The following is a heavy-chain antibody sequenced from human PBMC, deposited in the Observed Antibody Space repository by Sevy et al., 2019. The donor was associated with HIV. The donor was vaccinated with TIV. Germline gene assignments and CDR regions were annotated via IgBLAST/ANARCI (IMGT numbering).Heavy chain of an antibody. V-gene: IGHV3-23*01. CDR1: GFLFGTHA. J-gene: IGHJ4*02. CDR2: ITSSASTT. CDR3: TKDAGWPL. D-gene: IGHD3-9*01. Sequence: GGSLRLSCAASGFLFGTHAMSWVRQAPGKGLEWVSGITSSASTTYHADSVKGRFTISRDNSKNTLYLQMNNLRAEDTAVYYCTKDAGWPLWGQGTLVTVSS.